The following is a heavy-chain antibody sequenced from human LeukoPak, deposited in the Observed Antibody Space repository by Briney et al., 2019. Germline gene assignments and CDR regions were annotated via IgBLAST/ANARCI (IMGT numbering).Heavy chain of an antibody. CDR2: INHSGST. J-gene: IGHJ4*02. V-gene: IGHV4-34*01. CDR3: ARGRSSASGNGYFDY. CDR1: GGSFSGYY. Sequence: SETLSLTCAVYGGSFSGYYWSWIRQPPGKGLEWTGEINHSGSTNYNPSLKSRVTISVDTSKNQFSLKLSSVTAADTAVYYCARGRSSASGNGYFDYWGQGTLVTVSS. D-gene: IGHD1-26*01.